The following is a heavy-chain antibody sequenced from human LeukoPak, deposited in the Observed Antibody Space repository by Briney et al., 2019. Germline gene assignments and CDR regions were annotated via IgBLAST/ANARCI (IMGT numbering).Heavy chain of an antibody. CDR1: GFTFSSYG. CDR2: IWSDGRDK. J-gene: IGHJ3*01. V-gene: IGHV3-33*01. CDR3: ARVGSNCGGDCYPYAFDV. Sequence: GRSLRLSCAASGFTFSSYGMHWVRQAPGKGLEWVAVIWSDGRDKYYADSVKGRFTISRDNSKNTLYLEMNSLSAEDTAVYYCARVGSNCGGDCYPYAFDVWGQGTVVTVSS. D-gene: IGHD2-21*02.